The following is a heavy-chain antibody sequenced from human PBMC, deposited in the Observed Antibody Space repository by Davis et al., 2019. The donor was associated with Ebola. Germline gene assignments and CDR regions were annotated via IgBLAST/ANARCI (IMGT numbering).Heavy chain of an antibody. D-gene: IGHD6-19*01. J-gene: IGHJ4*02. CDR3: ARDWDIAVAGTGGY. CDR2: ISAYNGNT. V-gene: IGHV1-18*01. CDR1: GYTFTSYG. Sequence: ASVKVSCKASGYTFTSYGISWMRQASGQGLEWMGWISAYNGNTNYAQKLQGRVTMTTDTSTSTAYMELRSLRSDDTAVYYCARDWDIAVAGTGGYWGQGTLVTVSS.